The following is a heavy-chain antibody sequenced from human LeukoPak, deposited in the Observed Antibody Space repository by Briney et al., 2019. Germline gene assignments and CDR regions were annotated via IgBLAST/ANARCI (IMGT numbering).Heavy chain of an antibody. V-gene: IGHV1-69*13. CDR2: IIPIFGTA. D-gene: IGHD6-19*01. J-gene: IGHJ3*02. CDR3: ARMGKIAVADDAFDI. CDR1: GGTFSSYA. Sequence: GASVKVSCKASGGTFSSYATSWVRQAPGQGLEWMGGIIPIFGTANYAQKFQGRVTITADESTSTAYMELSSLRSEDTAVYYCARMGKIAVADDAFDIWGQGTMVTVSS.